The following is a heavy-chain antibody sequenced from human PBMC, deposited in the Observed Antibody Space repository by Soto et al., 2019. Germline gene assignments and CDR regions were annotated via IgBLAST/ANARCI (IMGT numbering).Heavy chain of an antibody. D-gene: IGHD6-13*01. CDR1: GGTFSSYA. CDR3: ARGAGAIAAADYYYYGMDV. CDR2: IIPIFGTA. V-gene: IGHV1-69*13. J-gene: IGHJ6*02. Sequence: ASVKVSCKASGGTFSSYAISWVRQAPGQGLEWMGGIIPIFGTANYAQKFQGRVTITADESTSTAYMELSSLRSEDTAVYYCARGAGAIAAADYYYYGMDVWGQGTTVTVSS.